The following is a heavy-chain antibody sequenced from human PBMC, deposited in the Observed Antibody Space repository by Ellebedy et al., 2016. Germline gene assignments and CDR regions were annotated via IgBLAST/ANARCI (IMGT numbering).Heavy chain of an antibody. V-gene: IGHV4-39*01. CDR3: ARPAAAIPSYFDY. J-gene: IGHJ4*02. CDR2: IYYSGST. CDR1: GGSISSSSSY. D-gene: IGHD2-2*02. Sequence: SETLSLTCTVSGGSISSSSSYWGWIRQPPGKGLEWIGSIYYSGSTYYNPSLKSRVTISVDTSKNQFSLKLSSVTAADTAVYYCARPAAAIPSYFDYWGQGTLVTVSS.